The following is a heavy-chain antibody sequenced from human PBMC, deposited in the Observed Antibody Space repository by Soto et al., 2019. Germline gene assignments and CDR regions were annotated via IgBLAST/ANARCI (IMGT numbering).Heavy chain of an antibody. Sequence: QVQLVESGGDVVQPGRSLRLSCAASGFTFSSYGMHWVRQAPGKGLEWVAVISYDGSNKYYADSVKGRFTISRDNSKNXXYLQMNSLRAEDTAVYYCAKERWRYCSGGSCYLDYWGQGTLVTVSS. CDR1: GFTFSSYG. V-gene: IGHV3-30*18. CDR3: AKERWRYCSGGSCYLDY. D-gene: IGHD2-15*01. CDR2: ISYDGSNK. J-gene: IGHJ4*02.